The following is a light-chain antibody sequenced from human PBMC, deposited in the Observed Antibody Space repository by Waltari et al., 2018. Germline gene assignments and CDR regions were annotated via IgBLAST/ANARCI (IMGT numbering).Light chain of an antibody. CDR2: DVS. V-gene: IGLV2-23*02. CDR3: CSYAGSSVVV. CDR1: SSDVGGSNY. Sequence: QSALTQPASVSGSPGQSITISCTGTSSDVGGSNYVSWYQQHPGKAPKLMIYDVSKRPSGVSNRFSGSKSGNTASLTISGLQAEDEADYYCCSYAGSSVVVFGGGTKLTVL. J-gene: IGLJ2*01.